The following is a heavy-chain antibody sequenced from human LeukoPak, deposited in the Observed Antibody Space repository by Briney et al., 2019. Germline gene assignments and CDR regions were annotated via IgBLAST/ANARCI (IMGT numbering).Heavy chain of an antibody. V-gene: IGHV4-31*03. Sequence: SETLSLTCTVSGGSISSGGYYWSWIRQHPGKGLEWIGYIYYSGSTYYNPSLKSRVTISVDTSKNQFSLKLSSVTAADTAVYYCARVKFYDFWSGYSFGYYYYGMDVWGQGTTVTVSS. CDR1: GGSISSGGYY. CDR2: IYYSGST. CDR3: ARVKFYDFWSGYSFGYYYYGMDV. D-gene: IGHD3-3*01. J-gene: IGHJ6*02.